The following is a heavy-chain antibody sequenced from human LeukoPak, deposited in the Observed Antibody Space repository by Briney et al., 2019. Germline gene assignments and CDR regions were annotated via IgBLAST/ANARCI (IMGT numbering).Heavy chain of an antibody. CDR1: GFSFSTYA. D-gene: IGHD3-22*01. CDR3: AKRYYDSSGYFDAFDI. CDR2: ISGNGGST. V-gene: IGHV3-23*01. Sequence: GGSLRLSCAASGFSFSTYAMSWVRQAPGKGLDWVSGISGNGGSTYYEDSVKGRFTISRDNSKNTVFLQVNSLRAEDTAVYYCAKRYYDSSGYFDAFDIWGQGTMVTVSS. J-gene: IGHJ3*02.